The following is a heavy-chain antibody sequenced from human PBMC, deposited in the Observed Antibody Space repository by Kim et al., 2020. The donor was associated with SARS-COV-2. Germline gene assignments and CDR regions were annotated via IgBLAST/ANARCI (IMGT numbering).Heavy chain of an antibody. CDR2: IRSKANSYAT. J-gene: IGHJ4*02. D-gene: IGHD2-2*02. CDR3: TRERDCSSTSCYTSFSY. Sequence: GGSLRLSCAASGFTFSGSAMHWVRQASGKGLEWVGRIRSKANSYATAYAASVKGRFTISRDDSKNTAYLQMNSLKTEDTAVYYCTRERDCSSTSCYTSFSYWGQGTLVTVSS. V-gene: IGHV3-73*01. CDR1: GFTFSGSA.